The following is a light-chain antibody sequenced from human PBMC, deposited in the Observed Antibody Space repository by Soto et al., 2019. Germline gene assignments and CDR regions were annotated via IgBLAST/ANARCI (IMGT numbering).Light chain of an antibody. CDR2: GAS. V-gene: IGKV3-15*01. Sequence: EIVMTQSPATLSVSPGERATLSCRASQTVYNNLAWYQQKPGQPPRLLIYGASARATGIPARFSGSGSGTEFTLTIGRLQSEDFAVYYCQQYSNWPLTFGGGTKVEIK. CDR3: QQYSNWPLT. J-gene: IGKJ4*01. CDR1: QTVYNN.